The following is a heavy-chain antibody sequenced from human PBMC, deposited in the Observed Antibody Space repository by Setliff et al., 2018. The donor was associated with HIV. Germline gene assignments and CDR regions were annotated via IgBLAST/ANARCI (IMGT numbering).Heavy chain of an antibody. CDR2: IYFSGST. D-gene: IGHD3-9*01. CDR3: ARPFDWGSSHPLGY. CDR1: GGSISSGGYY. Sequence: PSETLSLTSTVSGGSISSGGYYWGWIRQPPGKGLEWIGSIYFSGSTYYNPSLKSRVTISVDTSKNQFSLKLSSVTAADTAVYYCARPFDWGSSHPLGYWSQGTLVTVSS. J-gene: IGHJ4*02. V-gene: IGHV4-39*01.